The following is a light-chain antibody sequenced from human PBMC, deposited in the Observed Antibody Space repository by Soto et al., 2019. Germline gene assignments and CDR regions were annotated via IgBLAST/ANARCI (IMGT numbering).Light chain of an antibody. V-gene: IGKV3-15*01. CDR2: SAS. J-gene: IGKJ2*01. CDR1: QDINLN. Sequence: EIVMTQSPATLSVSPGERATLSCRASQDINLNLAWYQEKAGQAPRLLIYSASTRAAGIPARFSGTGSETDFTLTIDSLQSEDFAVYYCQQYDNWPPYTFGQGTKVDI. CDR3: QQYDNWPPYT.